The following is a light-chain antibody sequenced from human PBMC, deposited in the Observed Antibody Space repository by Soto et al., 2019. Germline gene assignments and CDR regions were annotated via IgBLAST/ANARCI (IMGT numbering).Light chain of an antibody. CDR1: QSLVYSDGNTY. CDR2: KVS. Sequence: DVVMTQSPLSLPVTLGQPASISCRSSQSLVYSDGNTYLNWFQQRPGQSPRRLIYKVSNRDSWVPDRFSGSRSGTEFTLKISRVEAEDVGVYYCMQCTHWPPITFGQGTRLEIK. CDR3: MQCTHWPPIT. V-gene: IGKV2-30*01. J-gene: IGKJ5*01.